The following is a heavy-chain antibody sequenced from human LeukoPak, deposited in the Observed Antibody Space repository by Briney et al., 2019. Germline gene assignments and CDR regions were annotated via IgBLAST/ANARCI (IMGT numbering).Heavy chain of an antibody. CDR3: AGTERGYSYGGYYFDY. D-gene: IGHD5-18*01. CDR1: GGSISSSDYY. CDR2: IYYSGST. V-gene: IGHV4-30-4*08. J-gene: IGHJ4*02. Sequence: KPSETLSLTCTVSGGSISSSDYYWSWIRQPPGKGLEWIGYIYYSGSTYYNPSLKSRVTISVDTSKNQFSLKLSSVTAADTAVYYCAGTERGYSYGGYYFDYWGQGTLVTVSS.